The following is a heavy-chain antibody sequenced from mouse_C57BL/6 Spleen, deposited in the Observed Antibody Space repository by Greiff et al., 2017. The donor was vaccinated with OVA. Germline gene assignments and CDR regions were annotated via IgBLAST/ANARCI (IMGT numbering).Heavy chain of an antibody. CDR1: GFTFSDYG. J-gene: IGHJ4*01. CDR3: ARAGTRAMDY. Sequence: EVQGVESGGGLVQPGGSLKLSCAASGFTFSDYGMAWVRQAPRKGPEWVAFISNLAYSIYYADTVTGRFTISRENAKNTLYLEMSSLRSEDTAMYYCARAGTRAMDYWGQGTSVTVSS. V-gene: IGHV5-15*01. CDR2: ISNLAYSI. D-gene: IGHD3-3*01.